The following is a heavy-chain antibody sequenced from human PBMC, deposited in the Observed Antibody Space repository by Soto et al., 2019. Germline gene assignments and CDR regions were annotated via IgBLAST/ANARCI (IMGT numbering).Heavy chain of an antibody. CDR1: GGTLTELS. J-gene: IGHJ5*02. Sequence: VASVMGHCSVSGGTLTELSRHWVRQAPVKGLEWMGGFDPEDGETIYAQKFQGRVTMTEDTSTDTAYMELSSLRSEDTAVYYCATDKNYYDSSGYPSSWGQRTLVTVSS. V-gene: IGHV1-24*01. CDR2: FDPEDGET. CDR3: ATDKNYYDSSGYPSS. D-gene: IGHD3-22*01.